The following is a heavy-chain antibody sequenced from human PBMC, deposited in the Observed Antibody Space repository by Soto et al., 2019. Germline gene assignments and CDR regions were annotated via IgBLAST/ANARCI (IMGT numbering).Heavy chain of an antibody. CDR2: ISSSSSYI. CDR1: GFTFSSYS. J-gene: IGHJ3*02. Sequence: EVQLVESGGGLVKPGGSLRLSCAASGFTFSSYSMNWVRQAPGKGLEWVSSISSSSSYIYYADSVKGRFTIFRDNAKNSLYLQMNSLRAEDTAVYYCARGSYAKDAFDIWGQGTMVTVSS. V-gene: IGHV3-21*01. CDR3: ARGSYAKDAFDI.